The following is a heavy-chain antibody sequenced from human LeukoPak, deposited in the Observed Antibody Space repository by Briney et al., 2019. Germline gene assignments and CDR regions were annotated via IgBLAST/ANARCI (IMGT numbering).Heavy chain of an antibody. Sequence: GGSLRLSCAASGFTFSDYYMSWIRQAPGKGLEWVSAITGSGGSTYYADSVKGRFTISRDNSKNTLYLQMNSLRAEDAAVYYCARASLRGLYYGMDVWGQGTTVTVSS. CDR2: ITGSGGST. CDR1: GFTFSDYY. J-gene: IGHJ6*02. CDR3: ARASLRGLYYGMDV. V-gene: IGHV3-23*01.